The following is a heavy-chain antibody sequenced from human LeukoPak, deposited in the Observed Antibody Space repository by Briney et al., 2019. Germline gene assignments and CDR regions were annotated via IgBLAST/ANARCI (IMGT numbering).Heavy chain of an antibody. CDR2: IYHSGST. CDR1: GYSISSGYY. D-gene: IGHD3-16*02. V-gene: IGHV4-38-2*02. J-gene: IGHJ4*02. Sequence: SETLSLTCTVSGYSISSGYYWGWIRQPPGKGLEWIGSIYHSGSTYYNPSLKSRVTISVDTSKNQFSLKLSSVTAADTAVYYCARVMITFGGVIVDWGQGTLVTVSS. CDR3: ARVMITFGGVIVD.